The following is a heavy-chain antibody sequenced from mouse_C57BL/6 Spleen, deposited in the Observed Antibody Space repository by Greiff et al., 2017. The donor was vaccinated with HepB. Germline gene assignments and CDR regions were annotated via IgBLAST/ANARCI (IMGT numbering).Heavy chain of an antibody. J-gene: IGHJ2*01. CDR1: GYAFSSSW. Sequence: VKLQESGPELVKPGASVKISCKASGYAFSSSWMNWVKQRPGKGLEWIGRSYPGDGDTNYKGKFKGKGTLTADKSASTAYMQLISLTSEDAAVYFCARSTAQATPSYLDCWGQGTTLTVAS. V-gene: IGHV1-82*01. D-gene: IGHD3-2*02. CDR2: SYPGDGDT. CDR3: ARSTAQATPSYLDC.